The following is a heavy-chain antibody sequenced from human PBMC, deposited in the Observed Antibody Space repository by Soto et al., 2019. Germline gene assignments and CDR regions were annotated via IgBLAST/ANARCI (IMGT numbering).Heavy chain of an antibody. D-gene: IGHD2-2*01. CDR3: ARHVTRAGTGSSRFDP. J-gene: IGHJ5*02. CDR2: IYYSGST. CDR1: GGSISSYY. Sequence: PSEPLSLTCTVSGGSISSYYWSWIRQPPGKGLEWIGYIYYSGSTYYNPSLKSRVTISVDTSKNQFSLKLSSVTAADTAVYYCARHVTRAGTGSSRFDPWGQGTLVTVSS. V-gene: IGHV4-59*08.